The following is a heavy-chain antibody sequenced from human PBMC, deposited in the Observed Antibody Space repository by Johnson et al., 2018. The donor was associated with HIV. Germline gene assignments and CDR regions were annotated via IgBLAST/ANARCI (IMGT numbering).Heavy chain of an antibody. J-gene: IGHJ3*02. D-gene: IGHD3-10*01. V-gene: IGHV3-33*06. CDR1: GFTFSSYG. Sequence: QVQLVESGGGVVQPGRSLRLSCAASGFTFSSYGMHWVRQAPGKGLEWVAVIWYDGSNKYYADSVKGRFTISRDNSKNTLYLQMNSLRAEDTAVYYCAKVWYYYGSGSAFDIWGQGTMVTVSS. CDR3: AKVWYYYGSGSAFDI. CDR2: IWYDGSNK.